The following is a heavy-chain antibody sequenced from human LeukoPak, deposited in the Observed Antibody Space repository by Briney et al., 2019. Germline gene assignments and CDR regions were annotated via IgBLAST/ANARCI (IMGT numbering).Heavy chain of an antibody. J-gene: IGHJ6*02. CDR1: GGAISSYY. CDR2: IYYSGST. CDR3: ARLGGSYSYYYYGMDV. V-gene: IGHV4-59*08. D-gene: IGHD1-26*01. Sequence: PSETLSLTCTVSGGAISSYYWSWIREPPGKGLGWSGYIYYSGSTNYNPSLKSRVTISVDSSKNKFSLTLSSVTAADTAVYYCARLGGSYSYYYYGMDVWGQGTTVTVSS.